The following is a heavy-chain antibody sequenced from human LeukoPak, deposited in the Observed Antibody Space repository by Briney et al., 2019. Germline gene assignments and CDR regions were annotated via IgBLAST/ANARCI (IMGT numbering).Heavy chain of an antibody. CDR1: GYTFTGYY. J-gene: IGHJ6*03. CDR3: ARRARHRIAAYYMDV. Sequence: GASVKVSCKASGYTFTGYYMHWVRQAPGQGLEWMGWINPNSGGTNYAQKFQGRVTMTRDTSISTAYMELSRLRSDDTAVYYCARRARHRIAAYYMDVWGKGTTVTVSS. V-gene: IGHV1-2*02. CDR2: INPNSGGT. D-gene: IGHD6-13*01.